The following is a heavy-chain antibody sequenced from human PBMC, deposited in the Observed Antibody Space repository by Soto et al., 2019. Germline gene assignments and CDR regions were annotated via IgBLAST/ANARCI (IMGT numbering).Heavy chain of an antibody. V-gene: IGHV3-30-3*01. D-gene: IGHD5-18*01. J-gene: IGHJ6*02. Sequence: QVQLVESGGGVVQPGRSLRLSCAASGFTFSTYAMHWVRQTPGKGLEWVAVISYDGSNKFSADSVKGRSTISRDNSKDTLCLQINTLRTEDTAVYYCAIESGGYNYHYYCYAMDVWGQGTTVTVSS. CDR1: GFTFSTYA. CDR3: AIESGGYNYHYYCYAMDV. CDR2: ISYDGSNK.